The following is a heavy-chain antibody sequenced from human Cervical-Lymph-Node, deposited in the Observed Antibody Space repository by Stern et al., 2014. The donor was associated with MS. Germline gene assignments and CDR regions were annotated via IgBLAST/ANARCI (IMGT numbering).Heavy chain of an antibody. CDR3: ARRSEYSSSWLLFTSHYALDV. D-gene: IGHD6-13*01. J-gene: IGHJ6*02. CDR2: IWYDGSHQ. CDR1: GFTFSDYG. V-gene: IGHV3-33*01. Sequence: VQLVESGGGVVQPGRSLRLSCAASGFTFSDYGMHWVRQAPGKGLEWVAVIWYDGSHQYYADSVKGRFTISRDNPKNTVYLQRSSLRAEDTAVYYCARRSEYSSSWLLFTSHYALDVWGQGTTVTVSS.